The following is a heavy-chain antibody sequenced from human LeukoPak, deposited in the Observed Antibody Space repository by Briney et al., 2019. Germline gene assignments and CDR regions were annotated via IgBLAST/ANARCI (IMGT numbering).Heavy chain of an antibody. CDR2: IYYSGST. CDR1: GGSISSYY. CDR3: ARDPGGGSCYDD. J-gene: IGHJ4*02. Sequence: SETLSLTCTVSGGSISSYYWSWIRQPPGKGLEWIGYIYYSGSTNYNPSLKSRVTISVDTSKNQFSLKLSSVTAADTAVYYCARDPGGGSCYDDWGQGTLVTVSS. D-gene: IGHD2-15*01. V-gene: IGHV4-59*01.